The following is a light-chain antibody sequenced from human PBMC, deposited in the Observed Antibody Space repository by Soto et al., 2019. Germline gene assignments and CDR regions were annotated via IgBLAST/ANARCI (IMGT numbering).Light chain of an antibody. CDR3: AAWDVSLVV. V-gene: IGLV1-44*01. CDR2: SDN. J-gene: IGLJ2*01. Sequence: QSVLTQPPSASGTPGQRVTISCSGSSSNIGTNTVIWYQQLPGAAPKLLLLSDNQRPSGVTDRFAGSKSGTSASLAISGLESDDEADYYCAAWDVSLVVFGGGTKLTVL. CDR1: SSNIGTNT.